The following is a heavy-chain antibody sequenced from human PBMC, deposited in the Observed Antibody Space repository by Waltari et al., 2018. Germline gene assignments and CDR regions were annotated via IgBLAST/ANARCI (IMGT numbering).Heavy chain of an antibody. CDR3: AKDRKPGGKYDLPSVFDY. V-gene: IGHV3-23*04. Sequence: EVQLVESGGGLVQPGGSLRLSCAASGFTFSSYAMNWVRQAPGKGLEWVSGISGSGFSTYYADSVKGRFTISRDNSMNTLYLRMNSLRTEDTAVYYCAKDRKPGGKYDLPSVFDYWGQGTLVTVSS. CDR1: GFTFSSYA. D-gene: IGHD3-3*01. J-gene: IGHJ4*02. CDR2: ISGSGFST.